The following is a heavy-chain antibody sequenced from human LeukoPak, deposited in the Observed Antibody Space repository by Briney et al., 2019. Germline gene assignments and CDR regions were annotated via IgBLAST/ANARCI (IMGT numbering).Heavy chain of an antibody. J-gene: IGHJ4*02. Sequence: PSETLSLTCSVSGDSISSYYWSWIRQPPGKGLEWIGYVYYSGDTKCNPSLKSRVSLSIDTSKQQFSLRLSSVTAADTAVYYCARDLELERNRWNYFESWGQGTLVTVSS. V-gene: IGHV4-59*01. CDR2: VYYSGDT. CDR3: ARDLELERNRWNYFES. CDR1: GDSISSYY. D-gene: IGHD3-3*01.